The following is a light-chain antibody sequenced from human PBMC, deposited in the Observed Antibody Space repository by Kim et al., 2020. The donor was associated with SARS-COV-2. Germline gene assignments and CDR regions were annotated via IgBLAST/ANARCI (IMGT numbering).Light chain of an antibody. CDR2: TAS. Sequence: ASVRDRVTITCRAGKGITSWLAWYQQKPEKAPKLLINTASKLQSGVPSRFSGSGTGTDFTLTISSLQPKDFATYYCKQADSFPLTFGGGTKVDI. CDR3: KQADSFPLT. V-gene: IGKV1-12*01. CDR1: KGITSW. J-gene: IGKJ4*01.